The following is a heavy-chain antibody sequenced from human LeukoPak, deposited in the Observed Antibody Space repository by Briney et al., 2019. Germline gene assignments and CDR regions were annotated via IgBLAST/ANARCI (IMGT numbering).Heavy chain of an antibody. CDR1: GYSFTSYW. CDR2: IYPGDSDT. J-gene: IGHJ6*03. Sequence: GESLKISCKGSGYSFTSYWIGWVRQMPGKGLEWMVIIYPGDSDTRYSPSFQGQVTISADKSISTAYLKWSSLKASDTAMYYCARSLYSYYMDVWGKGTTVTVSS. V-gene: IGHV5-51*01. D-gene: IGHD2-2*02. CDR3: ARSLYSYYMDV.